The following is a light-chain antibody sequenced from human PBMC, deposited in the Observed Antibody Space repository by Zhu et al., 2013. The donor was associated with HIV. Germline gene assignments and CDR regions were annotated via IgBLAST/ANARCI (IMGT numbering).Light chain of an antibody. V-gene: IGKV1-5*03. CDR2: KAS. CDR3: QQYNTYPLT. Sequence: DIQMTQSPSTLSASVGDRLTITCRASQTIDTSLAWFQQKPGKAPTLLIYKASSLERGVPSRFSGRGSGTQFSLTINSLQPDDFATYYCQQYNTYPLTFGQGTRLDIK. J-gene: IGKJ5*01. CDR1: QTIDTS.